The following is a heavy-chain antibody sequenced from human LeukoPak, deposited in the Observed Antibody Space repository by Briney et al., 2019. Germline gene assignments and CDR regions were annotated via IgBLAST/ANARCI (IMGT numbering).Heavy chain of an antibody. CDR1: GFTFSSYG. V-gene: IGHV3-21*01. J-gene: IGHJ5*02. D-gene: IGHD2-21*02. Sequence: GGSLRLSCAVSGFTFSSYGMNWVRQAPGRGLEWVSSHSSGSTYIYYAGSVKGRFTISRDNGKNSLYLQMNSLRAEDTAVYYCARDKLAYCGGDCYPDAWGQGTLVTVSS. CDR2: HSSGSTYI. CDR3: ARDKLAYCGGDCYPDA.